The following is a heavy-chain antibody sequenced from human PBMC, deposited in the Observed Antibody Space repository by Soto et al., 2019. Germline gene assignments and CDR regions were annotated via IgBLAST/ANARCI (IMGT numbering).Heavy chain of an antibody. Sequence: VGSLRLSCASSRFTFSTYAMNCVRHSPGKGLEWVAGVSSSGGDTSYADSVKGRFTLSRDNSKDTLFLQMNSLRAEDTAIYYCAKSSDKANSYVMQVWGQGTTVSVSS. CDR2: VSSSGGDT. V-gene: IGHV3-23*01. CDR3: AKSSDKANSYVMQV. CDR1: RFTFSTYA. D-gene: IGHD3-22*01. J-gene: IGHJ6*01.